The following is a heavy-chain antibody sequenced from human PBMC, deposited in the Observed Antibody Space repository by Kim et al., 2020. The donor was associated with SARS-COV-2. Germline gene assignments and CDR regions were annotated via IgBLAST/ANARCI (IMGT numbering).Heavy chain of an antibody. CDR3: AREDSSGWMFDP. J-gene: IGHJ5*02. CDR1: GYTFTSYA. CDR2: INAGNGNT. V-gene: IGHV1-3*01. D-gene: IGHD6-19*01. Sequence: ASVKVSCKASGYTFTSYAMHWVRQAPGQRLEWMGWINAGNGNTKYSQKFQGRVTITRDTSASTAYMELSSLRSEDTAVYYCAREDSSGWMFDPWGQGTLVTVSS.